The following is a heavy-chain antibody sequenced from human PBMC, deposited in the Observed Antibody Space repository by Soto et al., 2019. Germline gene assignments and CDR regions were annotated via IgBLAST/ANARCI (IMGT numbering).Heavy chain of an antibody. V-gene: IGHV3-21*01. J-gene: IGHJ6*02. CDR3: SGCSGGACHQNYGMDV. CDR2: ISPSTSHL. Sequence: EVHLVESGGGLVKPGGSLRLSCAVSGFTFSSCTMNWVRQAPGKGLEWVSSISPSTSHLYYADSVKGRFTISRDNAKNSLVLQMNRLRAEDTAVYYCSGCSGGACHQNYGMDVWGQGTTVTVSS. D-gene: IGHD2-15*01. CDR1: GFTFSSCT.